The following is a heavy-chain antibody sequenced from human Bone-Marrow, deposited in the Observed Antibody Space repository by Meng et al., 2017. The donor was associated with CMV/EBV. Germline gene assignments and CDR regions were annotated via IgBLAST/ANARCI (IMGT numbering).Heavy chain of an antibody. CDR1: GFTFSSYG. D-gene: IGHD4-17*01. Sequence: GESLKISCAASGFTFSSYGMHWVRQAPGKGLEWVAFIRYDGSNKYYADSVKGRFTFSRDNSKKTLYLQMDYLSAEDTAVYYWAKDEYGDYYYLDYWGQGTLVTVSS. V-gene: IGHV3-30*02. J-gene: IGHJ4*02. CDR3: AKDEYGDYYYLDY. CDR2: IRYDGSNK.